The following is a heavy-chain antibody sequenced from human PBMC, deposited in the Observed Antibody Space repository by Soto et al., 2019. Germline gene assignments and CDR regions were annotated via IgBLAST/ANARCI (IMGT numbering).Heavy chain of an antibody. Sequence: QIQLEQSGSEVKKPGASVKVSCKASGYTFIHYGVNWVGQAPGPGLEWMGSITVYNGNANYPKKFQDRLPLTTDTSMTTPYMELRNLRSDDTAVYYCIRDQPGILAGQNDSTDSWRRGRQITVSS. CDR3: IRDQPGILAGQNDSTDS. D-gene: IGHD1-1*01. CDR2: ITVYNGNA. CDR1: GYTFIHYG. V-gene: IGHV1-18*01. J-gene: IGHJ4*02.